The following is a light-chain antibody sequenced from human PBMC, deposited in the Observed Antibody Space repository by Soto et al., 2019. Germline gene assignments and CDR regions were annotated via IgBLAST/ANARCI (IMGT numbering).Light chain of an antibody. V-gene: IGLV3-21*02. J-gene: IGLJ1*01. CDR3: SSYTSSSTLYV. CDR1: NIGSKS. Sequence: SYELTQPPSVSVAPGQTARITCGGNNIGSKSVHWYQQKPGQAPVLVVYDDSDRPSGIPERFSGSKSGNTASLTISGLQAEDEADYYCSSYTSSSTLYVFGTGTKLTVL. CDR2: DDS.